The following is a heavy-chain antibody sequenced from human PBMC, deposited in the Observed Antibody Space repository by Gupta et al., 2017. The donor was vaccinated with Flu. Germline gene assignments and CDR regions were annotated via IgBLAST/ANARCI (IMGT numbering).Heavy chain of an antibody. CDR1: GFKFSDTF. V-gene: IGHV3-11*05. D-gene: IGHD1-1*01. CDR3: ARTSYGNGMKDVDL. Sequence: QGQLVEYDGGMVEPGGSLRLSCVASGFKFSDTFMIWSRQSPGKGLQWVAFLNSVGSYTNYIEIVKCRFNISRDNALNSLYLHMNDVRPEDTAVYYCARTSYGNGMKDVDLWGKGALVTVSS. CDR2: LNSVGSYT. J-gene: IGHJ5*02.